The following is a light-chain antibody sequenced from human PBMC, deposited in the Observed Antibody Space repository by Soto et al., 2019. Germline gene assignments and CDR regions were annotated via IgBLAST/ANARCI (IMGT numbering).Light chain of an antibody. CDR1: QSISYR. CDR3: QQHYSYRT. CDR2: DVS. V-gene: IGKV1-5*01. J-gene: IGKJ1*01. Sequence: DLPMTQSPSTLSASLGDRVTIXXRASQSISYRLAWYQQKPGKAPKVLIYDVSSLESGVPSRFSGSGSGTEFTLTISSLQPDDFATYYCQQHYSYRTFGQGTKVDIK.